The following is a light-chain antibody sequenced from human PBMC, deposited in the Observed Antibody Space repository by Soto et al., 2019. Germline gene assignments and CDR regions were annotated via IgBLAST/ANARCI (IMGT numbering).Light chain of an antibody. CDR2: EVT. V-gene: IGLV2-14*01. CDR3: SSYTSSTTVL. J-gene: IGLJ2*01. CDR1: SSDVGGYNY. Sequence: QSVLTQPASVSGSPGQSITISCTGTSSDVGGYNYVSWYQQHPGKAPKVMIYEVTNRPSGVSNRFSGSKSGNTASLTISGLRAEDEADYYCSSYTSSTTVLFGGGTKLTVL.